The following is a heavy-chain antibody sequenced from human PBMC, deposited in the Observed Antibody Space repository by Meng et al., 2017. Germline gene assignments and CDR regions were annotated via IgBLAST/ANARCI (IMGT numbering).Heavy chain of an antibody. J-gene: IGHJ5*02. CDR3: AIDPLVSSVCTGATCFDP. Sequence: KRPGGPVKAPGKLSGIIFTNYAIHWGDHGTGQRRELVRVINAVDGNTKYLRTYQGRVTNTRDTSARTVYMKMNSLRSEDTAIYYCAIDPLVSSVCTGATCFDPWGQGTLVTVSS. CDR1: GIIFTNYA. V-gene: IGHV1-3*01. D-gene: IGHD5/OR15-5a*01. CDR2: INAVDGNT.